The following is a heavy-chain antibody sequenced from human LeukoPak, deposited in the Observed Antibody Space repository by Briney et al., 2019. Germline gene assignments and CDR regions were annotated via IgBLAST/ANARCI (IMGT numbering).Heavy chain of an antibody. D-gene: IGHD3-10*01. V-gene: IGHV1-8*02. CDR2: MNPNSGNT. J-gene: IGHJ4*02. Sequence: ASVTVSFTASGYTFTGYYMHWVRQVAGQGLEWMGWMNPNSGNTGNAQKFQGRVIMTRNTSINTAYLELSSLRSEDTAVYYCARGLLRWFEIWGQGTLVTVSS. CDR1: GYTFTGYY. CDR3: ARGLLRWFEI.